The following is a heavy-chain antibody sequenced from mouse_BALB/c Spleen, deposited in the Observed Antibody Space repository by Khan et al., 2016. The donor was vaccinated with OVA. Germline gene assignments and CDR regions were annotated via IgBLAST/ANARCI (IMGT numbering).Heavy chain of an antibody. CDR1: GYTFTDYY. D-gene: IGHD1-2*01. V-gene: IGHV1-77*01. CDR2: ISPGSGDT. CDR3: ARRNYFGYTFAY. Sequence: QVQLQQSGAELARPGASVKLSCKASGYTFTDYYINWVKQGTGQGLEWIGEISPGSGDTYYNEKFKGKATLTADKSSSTAYRQLSSLTSEASAVYFCARRNYFGYTFAYWGQGTLVTVSA. J-gene: IGHJ3*01.